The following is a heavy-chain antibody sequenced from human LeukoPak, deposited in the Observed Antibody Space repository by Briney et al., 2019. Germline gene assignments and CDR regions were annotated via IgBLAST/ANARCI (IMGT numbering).Heavy chain of an antibody. J-gene: IGHJ5*02. D-gene: IGHD2-15*01. CDR3: ARTLVVAATNWFDP. CDR2: ISSSSSYI. V-gene: IGHV3-21*01. CDR1: GFTFSSYS. Sequence: GGSLRLSCAASGFTFSSYSMNWVRQAPGKGLEWVSPISSSSSYIYYADSVKGRFTISRDNAKNSLYLQMNSLRAEDTAVYYCARTLVVAATNWFDPWGQGALVTVSS.